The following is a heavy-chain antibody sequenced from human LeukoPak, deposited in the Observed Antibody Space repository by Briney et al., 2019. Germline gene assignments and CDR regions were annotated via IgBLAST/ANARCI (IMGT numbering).Heavy chain of an antibody. CDR2: IYYRGST. Sequence: SETLSLTCTVSGGSISSSSYYWGWIRQPPGKGLEWIGSIYYRGSTYYNPSLKSRVTISVDTSKNQFSLKLSSMTAADTAVYYCARDHRDNWFDPWGQGTLVTVSS. J-gene: IGHJ5*02. CDR3: ARDHRDNWFDP. CDR1: GGSISSSSYY. V-gene: IGHV4-39*07.